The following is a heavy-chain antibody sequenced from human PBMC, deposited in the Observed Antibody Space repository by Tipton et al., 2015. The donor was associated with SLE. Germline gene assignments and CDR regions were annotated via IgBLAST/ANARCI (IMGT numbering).Heavy chain of an antibody. J-gene: IGHJ5*02. D-gene: IGHD1-26*01. CDR3: ARHVRGRSRELRWFDP. V-gene: IGHV4-59*08. CDR1: GGSITSYY. CDR2: IYYSGST. Sequence: TLSLTCTVSGGSITSYYWGWIRQPPGKGLEWIGSIYYSGSTNYNPSLKSRVTISVDTSKNQFSLKLSSVTAADTAVYYCARHVRGRSRELRWFDPWGQGTLVTVSS.